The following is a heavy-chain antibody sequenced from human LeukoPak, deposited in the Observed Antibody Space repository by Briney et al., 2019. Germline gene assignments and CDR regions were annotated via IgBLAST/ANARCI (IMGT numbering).Heavy chain of an antibody. V-gene: IGHV3-11*04. CDR3: ARAKYNDFWSGSYYFDY. Sequence: GGSLRLSCAASGFTFSDYYMCWIRQAPGKGLEWVSYISSGGNSIHYADSVKGRFTISRDNAKNSLSLQMNSLRAEDTAVYYCARAKYNDFWSGSYYFDYWGQGTPVTVSS. CDR2: ISSGGNSI. J-gene: IGHJ4*02. CDR1: GFTFSDYY. D-gene: IGHD3-3*01.